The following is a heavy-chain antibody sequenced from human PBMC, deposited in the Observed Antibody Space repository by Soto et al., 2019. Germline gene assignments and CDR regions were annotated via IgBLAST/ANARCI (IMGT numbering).Heavy chain of an antibody. D-gene: IGHD3-3*01. CDR1: GFTFDDYS. Sequence: GSLRLSFSASGFTFDDYSMHWVRQSPGKGLEWVSLISWDGGSTYYADSVKGRFTISRDNSKNSLYLQMNSLRAEDTALYYCAKDYYDFWSGSFYYYGMDVWGQGTTVTSP. CDR2: ISWDGGST. V-gene: IGHV3-43D*04. J-gene: IGHJ6*02. CDR3: AKDYYDFWSGSFYYYGMDV.